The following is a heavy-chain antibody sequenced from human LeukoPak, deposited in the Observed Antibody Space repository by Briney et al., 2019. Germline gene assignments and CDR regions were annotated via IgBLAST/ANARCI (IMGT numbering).Heavy chain of an antibody. CDR2: IYYSGST. Sequence: PSETLSLTCTVSGGSISSGGYYWSWIRQPPGKGLEWIGYIYYSGSTNYNPSLKSRVTISIDTSKNQFSLKLSSVTAADTAVYYCARDRVRGSSNPYFDYWGQGTLVTVSS. V-gene: IGHV4-61*08. D-gene: IGHD1-26*01. CDR3: ARDRVRGSSNPYFDY. J-gene: IGHJ4*02. CDR1: GGSISSGGYY.